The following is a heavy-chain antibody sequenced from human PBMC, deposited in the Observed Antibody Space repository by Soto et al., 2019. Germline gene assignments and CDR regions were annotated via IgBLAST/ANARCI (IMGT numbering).Heavy chain of an antibody. CDR1: GFTFSDHY. V-gene: IGHV3-72*01. CDR2: IRNRPNSYTT. CDR3: VRDSGRGFYFDY. Sequence: SGGSLRLSCAASGFTFSDHYMDWVRQAPGKGLEWVGRIRNRPNSYTTQYAASVKGRFAVLRDDSENLVYLQMNDLKTEDTAVYYCVRDSGRGFYFDYWGQGAQVTVSS. D-gene: IGHD3-10*01. J-gene: IGHJ4*02.